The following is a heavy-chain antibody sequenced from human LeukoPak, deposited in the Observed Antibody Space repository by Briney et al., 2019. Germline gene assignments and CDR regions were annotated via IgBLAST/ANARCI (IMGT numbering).Heavy chain of an antibody. CDR2: IYTSGST. V-gene: IGHV4-61*02. CDR3: ARVRPWAFDI. Sequence: SETLPLTCTVSGGSISSGSYYWSWIRQPAGKGLEWIGRIYTSGSTNYNPSLKSRVTISVDTSKNQFSLKLSSVTAADTAVYYCARVRPWAFDIWGQGTMVTVSS. CDR1: GGSISSGSYY. J-gene: IGHJ3*02.